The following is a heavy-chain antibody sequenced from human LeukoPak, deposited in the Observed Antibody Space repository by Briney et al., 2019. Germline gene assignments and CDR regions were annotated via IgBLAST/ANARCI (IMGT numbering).Heavy chain of an antibody. Sequence: PSETLSLTCTVSGDSIGNYYWSWVRRPAEKGLQWIAWIHDSGRTQYNPSLKGRVTMSLDTSKNQFSLKMNSVTAADTAVYYCARHHNGGTYHLDYWGQGTLVTVSS. CDR1: GDSIGNYY. J-gene: IGHJ4*02. CDR2: IHDSGRT. CDR3: ARHHNGGTYHLDY. D-gene: IGHD1-26*01. V-gene: IGHV4-59*08.